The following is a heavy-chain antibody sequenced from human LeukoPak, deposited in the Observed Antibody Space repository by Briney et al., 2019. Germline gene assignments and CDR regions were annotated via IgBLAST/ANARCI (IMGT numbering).Heavy chain of an antibody. CDR3: ARGLQGTWELLPWDAFDI. CDR2: IWYDGSNK. V-gene: IGHV3-33*01. J-gene: IGHJ3*02. CDR1: GFTFSSYG. Sequence: GGSLRLSCAASGFTFSSYGMHWVRQAPGKGLEWVAVIWYDGSNKYYADSVKGRFTISRDNSKNTLYLQMNSLRAEDTAAYYCARGLQGTWELLPWDAFDIWGQGTMVTVSS. D-gene: IGHD1-26*01.